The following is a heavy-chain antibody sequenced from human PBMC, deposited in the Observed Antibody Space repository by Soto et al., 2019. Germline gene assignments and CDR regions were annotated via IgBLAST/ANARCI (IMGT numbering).Heavy chain of an antibody. CDR3: ARDLLLDCSGGSCYPGY. CDR1: GYTFTSYG. D-gene: IGHD2-15*01. CDR2: ISAYNGNT. Sequence: QVQLVQSGAEVKKPGASVKVSCKASGYTFTSYGISWVRQAPGQGLEWMGWISAYNGNTNYAQKLQGRVTMTTDTSTSTAYTELRSLRSDDTAVYYCARDLLLDCSGGSCYPGYWGQGTLVTVSS. V-gene: IGHV1-18*01. J-gene: IGHJ4*02.